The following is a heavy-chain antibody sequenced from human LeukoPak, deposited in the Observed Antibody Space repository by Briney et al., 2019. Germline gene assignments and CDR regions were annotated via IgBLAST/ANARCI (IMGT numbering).Heavy chain of an antibody. V-gene: IGHV3-74*01. Sequence: PGGSLTLSCAASGFTFSSYWMHWVRQAPGKGLVWVSRVNSDGSSTSYADSMKGRFTISRDNAKNSVYFQMNSLRAEDTAVYYCVGGQGWVADCWGQGTLVTVSS. CDR3: VGGQGWVADC. J-gene: IGHJ4*02. CDR2: VNSDGSST. CDR1: GFTFSSYW. D-gene: IGHD1-26*01.